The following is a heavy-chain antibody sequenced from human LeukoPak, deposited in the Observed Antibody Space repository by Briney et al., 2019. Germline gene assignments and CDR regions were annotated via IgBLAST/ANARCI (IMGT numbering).Heavy chain of an antibody. J-gene: IGHJ4*02. CDR3: ARGGDAFGGVIVTPEGGPDY. CDR2: ISYDGSNK. D-gene: IGHD3-16*02. V-gene: IGHV3-30*04. CDR1: GFTFSSYA. Sequence: PGGSLRLSCAASGFTFSSYAMHWVRQAPGKGLEWVAVISYDGSNKYYADSVKGRFTISRDNSKNTLYLQMNSLRAEDTAVYYCARGGDAFGGVIVTPEGGPDYWGQGTLVTVSS.